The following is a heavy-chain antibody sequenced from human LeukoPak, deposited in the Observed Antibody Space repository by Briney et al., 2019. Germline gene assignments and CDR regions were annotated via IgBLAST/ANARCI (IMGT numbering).Heavy chain of an antibody. V-gene: IGHV4-59*08. CDR1: GGSISSSY. J-gene: IGHJ4*02. Sequence: SETLSLTCTVSGGSISSSYWSWIRQPPGKGLEWIGYIFYSGSTNYNPSLKSRVTISVDTSKNQFSLKLSSVTAADTAVYYCARGDSSGWYLDCWGQGTLVTDSS. CDR2: IFYSGST. D-gene: IGHD6-19*01. CDR3: ARGDSSGWYLDC.